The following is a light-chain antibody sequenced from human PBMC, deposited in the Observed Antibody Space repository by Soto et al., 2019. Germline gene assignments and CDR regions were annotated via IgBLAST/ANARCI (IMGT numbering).Light chain of an antibody. Sequence: QSALTQPASVSGSPGQSITISCTGTSSDVGGYNYVSWYQQHPGKAPKLMIYEVSNRPSGVSNRFSGSKSGNTASLTISGLQAEYEADYYCSAYISSSHFVFVTGTKLTVL. V-gene: IGLV2-14*01. CDR2: EVS. CDR1: SSDVGGYNY. CDR3: SAYISSSHFV. J-gene: IGLJ1*01.